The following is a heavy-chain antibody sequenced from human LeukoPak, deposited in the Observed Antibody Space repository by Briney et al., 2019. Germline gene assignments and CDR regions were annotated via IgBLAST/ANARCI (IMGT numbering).Heavy chain of an antibody. CDR3: ARDRLSGLDFEF. J-gene: IGHJ3*01. CDR1: GYTFTGFY. D-gene: IGHD2-15*01. Sequence: ASVKVSCQASGYTFTGFYIQWVRQAPGQGLEWMGRINPNNRDTNYQQKFLGRVTMTRDTSITTVYMDLSTLTSDDTAVYYCARDRLSGLDFEFWGQGTLITVSS. V-gene: IGHV1-2*06. CDR2: INPNNRDT.